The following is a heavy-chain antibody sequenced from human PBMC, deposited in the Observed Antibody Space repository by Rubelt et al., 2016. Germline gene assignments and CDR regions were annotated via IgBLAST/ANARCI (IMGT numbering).Heavy chain of an antibody. CDR1: GGSISSSSYY. CDR2: INYSGSP. CDR3: ARRYDSSGYYSLLYGMDV. V-gene: IGHV4-39*01. J-gene: IGHJ6*02. Sequence: QLQLQESGPGLVKPSEALSLTCTVSGGSISSSSYYWGWIRPPLGMGLEGIGSINYSGSPYYNPSLKSRVTIPLDRPKIQFSLKLRSVTAADTAVYYCARRYDSSGYYSLLYGMDVGGQGTTVTVSS. D-gene: IGHD3-22*01.